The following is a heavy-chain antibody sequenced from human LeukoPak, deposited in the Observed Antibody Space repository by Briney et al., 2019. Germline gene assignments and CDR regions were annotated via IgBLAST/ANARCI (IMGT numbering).Heavy chain of an antibody. Sequence: PSETLSLTCTVSGGSISSYYWSWIRQPPGKGLEWIGYIYYSGSTNYNPSLKSRVTISVDTSKNQFSLKLSSVTAADTAVYYCARDGSNSMVRGATDYWGQGTLVTVSS. J-gene: IGHJ4*02. CDR3: ARDGSNSMVRGATDY. D-gene: IGHD3-10*01. CDR2: IYYSGST. V-gene: IGHV4-59*01. CDR1: GGSISSYY.